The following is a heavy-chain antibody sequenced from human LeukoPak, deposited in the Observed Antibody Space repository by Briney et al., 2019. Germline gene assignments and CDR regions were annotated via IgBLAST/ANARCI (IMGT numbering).Heavy chain of an antibody. CDR2: ISGGGGST. CDR3: AKDDFWSGYSAYGMDV. V-gene: IGHV3-23*01. J-gene: IGHJ6*02. Sequence: GGSLRLSCAASGFTFSSYAMSWVRQAPGKGLEWVSAISGGGGSTYYADSVKGRFTISRDNSKNTLYLQMNSLRAEDTAVYYCAKDDFWSGYSAYGMDVWGQGTTVTVSS. CDR1: GFTFSSYA. D-gene: IGHD3-3*01.